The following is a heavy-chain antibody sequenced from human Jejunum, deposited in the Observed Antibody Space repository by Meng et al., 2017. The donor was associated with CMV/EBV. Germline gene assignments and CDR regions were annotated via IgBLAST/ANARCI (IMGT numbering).Heavy chain of an antibody. CDR2: IRYDGSNR. D-gene: IGHD3-22*01. V-gene: IGHV3-30*02. Sequence: AASGFVFSGYGRHWVRQAPGKGLEWVAFIRYDGSNRYYTDSVRGRFTISRDNTKNTLYLQMNSLRAEDTGVYYCVKIDSRYYDVNVWGQGTTVTVSS. CDR3: VKIDSRYYDVNV. J-gene: IGHJ6*02. CDR1: GFVFSGYG.